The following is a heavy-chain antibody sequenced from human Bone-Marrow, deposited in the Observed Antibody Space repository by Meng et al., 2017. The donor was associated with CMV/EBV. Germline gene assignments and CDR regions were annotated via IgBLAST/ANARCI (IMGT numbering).Heavy chain of an antibody. Sequence: GGSLRLSCAASGFTFDDFAMHWVRQAPGKGLEWVSAISGSGGSTYYADSVKGRFTISRDNSKNTLYLQMNSLRAEDTAVYYCAKDYGPPGSGSFDYWGQGTPVTVSS. D-gene: IGHD3-10*01. J-gene: IGHJ4*02. CDR2: ISGSGGST. V-gene: IGHV3-23*01. CDR1: GFTFDDFA. CDR3: AKDYGPPGSGSFDY.